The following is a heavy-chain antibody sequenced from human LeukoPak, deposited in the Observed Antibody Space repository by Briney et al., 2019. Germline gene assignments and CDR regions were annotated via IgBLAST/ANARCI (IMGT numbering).Heavy chain of an antibody. D-gene: IGHD2-21*02. Sequence: PGGSLRLSCAASGFTFSSYSMNWVRQAPGKGLEWVSSISSSNSYMYYADSVKGRFTISRDNAKNSLYLQMNSLRAEDTAVYYCARDPYCGGDCYHIDAFDIWGQGTMVTVSS. CDR3: ARDPYCGGDCYHIDAFDI. V-gene: IGHV3-21*01. CDR1: GFTFSSYS. J-gene: IGHJ3*02. CDR2: ISSSNSYM.